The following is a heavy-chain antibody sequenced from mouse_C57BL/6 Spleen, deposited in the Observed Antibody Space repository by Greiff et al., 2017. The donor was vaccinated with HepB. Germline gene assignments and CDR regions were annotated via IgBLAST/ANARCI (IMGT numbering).Heavy chain of an antibody. V-gene: IGHV1-39*01. Sequence: EVKLMESGPELVKPGASVKISCKASGYSFTDYNMNWVKQSNGKSLEWIGVINPNYGTTSYNQKFKGKATLTVDQSSSTAYMQLNSLTSEDSAVYYCARRGTPPGYFDYWGQGTTLTVSS. CDR3: ARRGTPPGYFDY. J-gene: IGHJ2*01. CDR2: INPNYGTT. CDR1: GYSFTDYN.